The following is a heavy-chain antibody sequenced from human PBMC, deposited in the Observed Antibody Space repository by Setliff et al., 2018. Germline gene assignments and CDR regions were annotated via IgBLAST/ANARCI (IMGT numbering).Heavy chain of an antibody. CDR2: FHISGNVRSV. CDR3: ARRVSGSMQDW. Sequence: SETLSLTCTVSGGSISSGSNYWSWIRQSPGKGLEWIGYFHISGNVRSVNYNPSLKSRVTISVDTSKNQFSLKLSSVTAADTAVYYCARRVSGSMQDWWGQGTLVTVSS. V-gene: IGHV4-61*01. D-gene: IGHD1-1*01. CDR1: GGSISSGSNY. J-gene: IGHJ1*01.